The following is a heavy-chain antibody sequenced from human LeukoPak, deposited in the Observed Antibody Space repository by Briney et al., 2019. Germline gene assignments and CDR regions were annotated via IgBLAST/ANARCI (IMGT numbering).Heavy chain of an antibody. CDR3: ARGDWFDP. Sequence: GASVKVSCKASGYTFTSYDINWVRQAPGQGLEWMGWVSGYNGNTNYAQKFEGRVAMTTDTSSSTAYMELRSLRSDDTAIYYCARGDWFDPWGQATLVTVSS. J-gene: IGHJ5*02. CDR2: VSGYNGNT. V-gene: IGHV1-18*01. D-gene: IGHD2-21*01. CDR1: GYTFTSYD.